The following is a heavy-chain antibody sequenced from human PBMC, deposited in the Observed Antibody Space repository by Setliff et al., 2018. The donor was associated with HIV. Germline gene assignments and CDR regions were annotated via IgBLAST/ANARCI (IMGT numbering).Heavy chain of an antibody. CDR2: ISYSGRS. D-gene: IGHD5-18*01. CDR3: ARDGRYSFGYNWFDP. J-gene: IGHJ5*02. CDR1: GGSISPYY. V-gene: IGHV4-59*01. Sequence: SETLSLTCTVFGGSISPYYWSWIRQPPGKGLEWIAYISYSGRSDYNPSLKSRVTVSVDTSKNQFSLNLYSVTAADTAVYYCARDGRYSFGYNWFDPWGQGTLVTVSS.